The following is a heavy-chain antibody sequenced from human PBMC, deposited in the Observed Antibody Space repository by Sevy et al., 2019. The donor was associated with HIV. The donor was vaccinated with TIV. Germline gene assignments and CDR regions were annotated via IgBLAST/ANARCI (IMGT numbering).Heavy chain of an antibody. J-gene: IGHJ4*02. CDR3: AREGCTKPHDC. V-gene: IGHV3-23*01. CDR2: LSFGCGEI. D-gene: IGHD2-8*01. CDR1: GFTFSKCS. Sequence: GGSLRLSCAASGFTFSKCSMSWVRQPPGKGLEWVSTLSFGCGEINYADSVKGRFTISRDNSKSSVYLQMNNLRPEDTAVYYCAREGCTKPHDCWGQGTLVTVSS.